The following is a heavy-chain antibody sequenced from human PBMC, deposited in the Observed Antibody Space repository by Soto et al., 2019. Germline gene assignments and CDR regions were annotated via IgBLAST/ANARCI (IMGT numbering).Heavy chain of an antibody. Sequence: LRLSCAASGFTFSSYAMSWVRQAPGKGLEWVSAISGSGGSTYYADSVKGRFTISRDNSKNTLYLQMNSLRAEDTAVYYCAKDRAERGRDGYNGLDYWGQGTLVTVSS. D-gene: IGHD5-12*01. CDR1: GFTFSSYA. CDR3: AKDRAERGRDGYNGLDY. CDR2: ISGSGGST. V-gene: IGHV3-23*01. J-gene: IGHJ4*02.